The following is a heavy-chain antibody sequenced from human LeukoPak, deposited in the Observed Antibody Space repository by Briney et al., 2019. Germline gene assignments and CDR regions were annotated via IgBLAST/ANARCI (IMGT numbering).Heavy chain of an antibody. CDR2: IYYSGST. J-gene: IGHJ4*02. V-gene: IGHV4-59*04. CDR3: ARLMITGTTDY. CDR1: GDSINSNY. D-gene: IGHD1-20*01. Sequence: SETLSLTCSVSGDSINSNYWSWMRQPPGKGLEWIGYIYYSGSTYYNPSLKSRVTISVDTSKNQFSLKLSSVTAADTAVYYCARLMITGTTDYWGQGTLVTVSS.